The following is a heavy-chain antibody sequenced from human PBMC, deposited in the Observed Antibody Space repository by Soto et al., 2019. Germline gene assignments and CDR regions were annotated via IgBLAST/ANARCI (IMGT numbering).Heavy chain of an antibody. Sequence: QVQLQESGPGLVKPSETLSLICTVSYGSINNYHWTWIRQPAGRGLEWIGRIFSTGSTAYNASLKSRVTMSVDRSKNQFSLRLPSMTAADMAIYYCARDVASPGISGSWGSLDIWGRGTLVTVSS. J-gene: IGHJ3*02. D-gene: IGHD1-20*01. V-gene: IGHV4-4*07. CDR3: ARDVASPGISGSWGSLDI. CDR1: YGSINNYH. CDR2: IFSTGST.